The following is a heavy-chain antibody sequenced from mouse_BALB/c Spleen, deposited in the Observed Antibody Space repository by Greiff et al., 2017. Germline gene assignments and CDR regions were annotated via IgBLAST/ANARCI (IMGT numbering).Heavy chain of an antibody. J-gene: IGHJ3*01. CDR3: ARHGYSFAY. CDR2: INPSTGYT. Sequence: VQLQQSGAELAKPGASVKMSCKASGYTFTSYWMHWVKQRPGQGLEWIGYINPSTGYTEYNQKFKDKATLTADKSSSTAYMQLSSLTSEDSAVYYCARHGYSFAYWGQGTLVTVSA. V-gene: IGHV1-7*01. CDR1: GYTFTSYW. D-gene: IGHD2-3*01.